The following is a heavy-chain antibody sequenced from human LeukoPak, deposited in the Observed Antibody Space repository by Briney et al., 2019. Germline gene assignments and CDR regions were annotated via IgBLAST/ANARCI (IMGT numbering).Heavy chain of an antibody. D-gene: IGHD3-10*01. CDR1: GGSISSYY. CDR2: IYYSGST. J-gene: IGHJ6*03. V-gene: IGHV4-59*01. Sequence: SETLSLTCTVSGGSISSYYWSWIRQPPGKGREWIGDIYYSGSTNDNPSLKSRVTISVDTSKNQFSLKLSSVTAADTAVYYCARGIRGVSPYYYYYMDVWGKGTTVTISS. CDR3: ARGIRGVSPYYYYYMDV.